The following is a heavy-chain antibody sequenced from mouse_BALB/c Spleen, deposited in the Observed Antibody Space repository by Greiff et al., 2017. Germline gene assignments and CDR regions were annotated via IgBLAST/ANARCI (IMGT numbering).Heavy chain of an antibody. D-gene: IGHD2-10*02. J-gene: IGHJ4*01. CDR1: GFSLTSYG. CDR3: ARQGYGNYFFYAMDY. V-gene: IGHV2-6-2*01. Sequence: VQRVESGPDLVAPSQSLSITCTVSGFSLTSYGVHWVRQPPGKGLEWLVVIWSDGSTTYNSALKSRLSISKDNSKSQVFLKMNSLQTDDTAMYYCARQGYGNYFFYAMDYWGQGTSVTVSS. CDR2: IWSDGST.